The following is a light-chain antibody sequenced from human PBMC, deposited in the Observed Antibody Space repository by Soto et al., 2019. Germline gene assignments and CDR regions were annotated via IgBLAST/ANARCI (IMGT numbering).Light chain of an antibody. Sequence: DIQMTQSPSSLSASVGYRVTITCRASESISNNLNWYQHKPGKAPKVLIYAASSLQSGVPSRFSGSGSGTDFILTITSLQAEDFATYYCQQSYSSLGFTFGPGTKVDL. CDR1: ESISNN. V-gene: IGKV1-39*01. CDR2: AAS. CDR3: QQSYSSLGFT. J-gene: IGKJ3*01.